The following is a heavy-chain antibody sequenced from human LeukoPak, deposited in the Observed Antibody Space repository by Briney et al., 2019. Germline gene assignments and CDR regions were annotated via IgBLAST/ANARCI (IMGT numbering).Heavy chain of an antibody. V-gene: IGHV4-59*01. CDR1: GGSISSYY. Sequence: SETLSLTCTVSGGSISSYYWSWIRQPPGKGLEWIGYIYYSGTTNYDPSLKSRVTISVDTSKNQFTLKLSSVTAADTAVYYCARGVYIAAAQYAYWGQGTLVTVSS. CDR2: IYYSGTT. D-gene: IGHD6-13*01. CDR3: ARGVYIAAAQYAY. J-gene: IGHJ4*02.